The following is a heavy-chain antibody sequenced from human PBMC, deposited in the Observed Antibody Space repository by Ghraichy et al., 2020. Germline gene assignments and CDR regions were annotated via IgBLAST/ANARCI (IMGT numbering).Heavy chain of an antibody. J-gene: IGHJ5*02. CDR1: GGSISSSNW. D-gene: IGHD1-1*01. V-gene: IGHV4-4*02. CDR3: ARVWYSTSAGDQ. CDR2: IFHSGNI. Sequence: SETLSLTCAVSGGSISSSNWWSWVRQPPGKELEWIGEIFHSGNINYNPSLESRVTISVDKSNNQFSLALTSVTAADTAVYYCARVWYSTSAGDQWGQGALVTLSS.